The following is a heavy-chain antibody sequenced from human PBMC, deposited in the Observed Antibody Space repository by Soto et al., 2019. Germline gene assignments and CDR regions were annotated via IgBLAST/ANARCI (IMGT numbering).Heavy chain of an antibody. CDR1: GFTFRSYA. Sequence: PGGSLRLSCAASGFTFRSYAMSWVRQAPGKGLEWVSALSGSGVTTYYADYVKGRFTISRDNSKNTLYLQMTSLRAEDTAVYYYAKDIHTFSGGDYMDVWGKGTTVTVSS. D-gene: IGHD2-15*01. V-gene: IGHV3-23*01. CDR2: LSGSGVTT. CDR3: AKDIHTFSGGDYMDV. J-gene: IGHJ6*03.